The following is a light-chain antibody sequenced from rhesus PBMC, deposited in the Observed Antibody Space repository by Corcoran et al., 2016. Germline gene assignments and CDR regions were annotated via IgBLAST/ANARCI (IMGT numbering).Light chain of an antibody. J-gene: IGKJ4*01. CDR2: YAP. CDR3: QQHNSYPPT. CDR1: QGIRNY. V-gene: IGKV1S14*01. Sequence: DIQMTQSPSSLSASVGDTVTITCRASQGIRNYLAWYQQKPGKAPKPLVYYAPKLESGVPSRFSGSVSGTDFTLTISSLQPEDFAIYYCQQHNSYPPTFGGGTKVELK.